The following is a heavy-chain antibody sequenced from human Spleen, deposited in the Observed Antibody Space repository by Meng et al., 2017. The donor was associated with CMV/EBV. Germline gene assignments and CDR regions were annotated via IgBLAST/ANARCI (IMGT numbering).Heavy chain of an antibody. D-gene: IGHD2-15*01. CDR2: IIPMSETT. CDR3: ARNSRSWGILFPRDRMYYGMDV. CDR1: GGTFSSYA. V-gene: IGHV1-69*05. Sequence: SVKVSCKASGGTFSSYAISWVRQAPGQGLEWMGGIIPMSETTNHAQKFKGRVTITTDEATSTAHMELSSLRSEDTAVYYCARNSRSWGILFPRDRMYYGMDVWGQGTTVTVSS. J-gene: IGHJ6*02.